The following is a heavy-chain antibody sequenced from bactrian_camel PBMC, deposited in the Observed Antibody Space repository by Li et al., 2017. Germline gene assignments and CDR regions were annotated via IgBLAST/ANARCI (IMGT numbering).Heavy chain of an antibody. CDR2: IYTDGSHP. CDR3: TTDALPRTYGGTWYFGFY. CDR1: GRTYTINC. Sequence: HVQLVESGGGSVQAGGSLRLSCAASGRTYTINCMSWVRQAPGQGLEWVSSIYTDGSHPYYADSVKGRFTISSDSAKDTVYQQMNMLESEDTALYYCTTDALPRTYGGTWYFGFYWGQGTQVTVS. V-gene: IGHV3-2*01. D-gene: IGHD6*01. J-gene: IGHJ4*01.